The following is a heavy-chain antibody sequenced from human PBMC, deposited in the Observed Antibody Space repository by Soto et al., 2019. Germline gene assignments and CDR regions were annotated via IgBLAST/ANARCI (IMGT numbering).Heavy chain of an antibody. J-gene: IGHJ4*02. CDR2: ISDSDNAT. Sequence: EVQLLESGGGLVQPGGSLRISCAASGFTFTIYAMSWVRQAPGKGLEWVSVISDSDNATYYADSVKGRFTVSRDNTKNSLYLQFNSRRAEDTAVYYGAKGVSSSAWSACDSWGQGTLVTVSS. CDR1: GFTFTIYA. V-gene: IGHV3-23*01. CDR3: AKGVSSSAWSACDS. D-gene: IGHD6-19*01.